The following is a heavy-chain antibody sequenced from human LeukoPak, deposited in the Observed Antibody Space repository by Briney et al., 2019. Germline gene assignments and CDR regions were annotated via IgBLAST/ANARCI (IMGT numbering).Heavy chain of an antibody. CDR2: DSAYNGNT. D-gene: IGHD5-18*01. CDR1: GYTFTSYG. V-gene: IGHV1-18*01. J-gene: IGHJ6*02. Sequence: VSVKVSCKASGYTFTSYGISWVRQAPGQGLEWMGWDSAYNGNTNYAQKLQGRVTMTTDTSTSTAYMELRSLRSDDTAVYYCAGPYSYGRSYYYYGMDVWGQGTMVTVSS. CDR3: AGPYSYGRSYYYYGMDV.